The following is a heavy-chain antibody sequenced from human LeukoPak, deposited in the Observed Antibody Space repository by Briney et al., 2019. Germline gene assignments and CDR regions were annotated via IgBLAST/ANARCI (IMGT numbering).Heavy chain of an antibody. D-gene: IGHD4-17*01. J-gene: IGHJ4*02. V-gene: IGHV3-21*01. CDR3: AREEDNSDEYLREDY. CDR2: ISSSSSYI. Sequence: GGSLRLSCAASGFTFSSYSMNWVRQAPGKGLEWVSSISSSSSYIYYADSVKGRFTISRDNAKNSLYLQMNSLRAEDTAVYYCAREEDNSDEYLREDYWGQGTLVTVSS. CDR1: GFTFSSYS.